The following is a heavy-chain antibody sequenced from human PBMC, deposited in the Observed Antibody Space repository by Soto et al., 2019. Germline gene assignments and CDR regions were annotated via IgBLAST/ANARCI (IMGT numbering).Heavy chain of an antibody. CDR2: ISRSSSDI. V-gene: IGHV3-21*01. CDR3: ARTFYGMDV. J-gene: IGHJ6*02. CDR1: GFTFSSHN. Sequence: GGSLRLSCAASGFTFSSHNMNWVRQAPGKGLEWVSSISRSSSDIYYADSVKGRFTISRDNAKNSLYLQMNSLRAEDTAVYYCARTFYGMDVWGQGTPVTVSS.